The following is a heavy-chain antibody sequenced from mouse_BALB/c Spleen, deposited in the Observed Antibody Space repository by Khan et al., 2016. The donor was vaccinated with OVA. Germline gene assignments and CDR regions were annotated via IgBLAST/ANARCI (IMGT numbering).Heavy chain of an antibody. Sequence: LQQPGSELVRPGASVKLSCKASGYTFTSYWMHWVKQRPGQGLEWIGNIYPGSGSTKYDEKFKSKATLTVDTSSSTAYMQLSSLTYEESAVYCCTRWSYLSMDYWGQGTPVTVPS. V-gene: IGHV1S22*01. D-gene: IGHD2-12*01. J-gene: IGHJ4*01. CDR2: IYPGSGST. CDR3: TRWSYLSMDY. CDR1: GYTFTSYW.